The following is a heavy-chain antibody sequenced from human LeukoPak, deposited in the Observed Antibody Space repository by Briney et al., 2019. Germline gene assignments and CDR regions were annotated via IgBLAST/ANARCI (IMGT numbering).Heavy chain of an antibody. J-gene: IGHJ6*02. D-gene: IGHD5-12*01. CDR1: RFTFSSYS. V-gene: IGHV3-21*01. CDR2: ISSSSSYI. Sequence: GGSLRLSCAASRFTFSSYSMNWVRQAPGKGLEWVSSISSSSSYIYYADSVKGRFTISRDNAKNSLYLQMNSLRAEDTAVYYCARDDIRNYYYYGMDVWGQETTVTVSS. CDR3: ARDDIRNYYYYGMDV.